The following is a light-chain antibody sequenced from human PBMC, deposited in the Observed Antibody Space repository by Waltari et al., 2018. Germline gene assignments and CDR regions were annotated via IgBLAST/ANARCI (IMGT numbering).Light chain of an antibody. V-gene: IGKV4-1*01. Sequence: DIVMTQSPDSLAVSLGERATINCKSSQSVFYSPNKKNYIAWYQQKPGQPPKLLIYWASTRESGVADRFSGSGSGTDCTLTISSLQAEDVAVYFCQQYSGGYTFGQGTKLEIK. CDR3: QQYSGGYT. CDR2: WAS. J-gene: IGKJ2*01. CDR1: QSVFYSPNKKNY.